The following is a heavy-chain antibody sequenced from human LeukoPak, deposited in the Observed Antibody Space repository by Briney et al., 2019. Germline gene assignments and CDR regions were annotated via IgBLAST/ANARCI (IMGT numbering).Heavy chain of an antibody. Sequence: SETLSLTCTVSGGSISSYYWSWIRQPPGKGLEWIGYIYYSGSTNYNPSLKSRVTISVDTSKNQFSLKLSSVTAADTAVYYCARSYSSLGYSDYWGQGTLVTVSS. D-gene: IGHD5-18*01. CDR3: ARSYSSLGYSDY. CDR1: GGSISSYY. CDR2: IYYSGST. J-gene: IGHJ4*02. V-gene: IGHV4-59*01.